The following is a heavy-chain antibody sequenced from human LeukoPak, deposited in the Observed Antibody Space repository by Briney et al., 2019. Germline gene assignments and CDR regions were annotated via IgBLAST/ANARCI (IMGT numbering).Heavy chain of an antibody. CDR3: ARIHTIFGLLQYYFDY. J-gene: IGHJ4*02. D-gene: IGHD3-3*01. Sequence: ASVKVSCKASGYTFTGYYMHWVRQAPGQGLEWMGWINPNSGGTNYAQKFQGRVTMTRDTSISTAYMELSRLRSDDTAVYYCARIHTIFGLLQYYFDYWGQGTLVTVSS. V-gene: IGHV1-2*02. CDR1: GYTFTGYY. CDR2: INPNSGGT.